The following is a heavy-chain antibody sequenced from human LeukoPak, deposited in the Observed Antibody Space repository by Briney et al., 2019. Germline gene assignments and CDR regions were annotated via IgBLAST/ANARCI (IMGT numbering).Heavy chain of an antibody. Sequence: GASVKVSCKVSGYTLTELSMHWVRQAPGKGLEWMGGFDPEDGETIYAQKFQGRVTMTEDTSTDTAYMELSSLRSEDTAVYYCATASDGDRNHVLDYLGQGTLVTVSS. J-gene: IGHJ4*02. CDR2: FDPEDGET. V-gene: IGHV1-24*01. CDR1: GYTLTELS. D-gene: IGHD1-14*01. CDR3: ATASDGDRNHVLDY.